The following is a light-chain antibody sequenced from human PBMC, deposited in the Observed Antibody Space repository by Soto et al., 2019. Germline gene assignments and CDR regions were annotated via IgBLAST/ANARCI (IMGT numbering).Light chain of an antibody. CDR2: EVS. CDR3: SSYTSSSTLSYV. CDR1: SSDVGGYNY. Sequence: QSALTQPASVSGSPGQSITISCTGTSSDVGGYNYVSWYQQHPGKAPKLMIYEVSNRPSGVSNRFSGSKSDNTASLTISGLQAEDEADYYCSSYTSSSTLSYVFGTGTKVTVL. J-gene: IGLJ1*01. V-gene: IGLV2-14*01.